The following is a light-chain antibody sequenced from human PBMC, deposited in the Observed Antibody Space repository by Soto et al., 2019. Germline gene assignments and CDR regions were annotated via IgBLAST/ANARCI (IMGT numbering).Light chain of an antibody. V-gene: IGKV3-20*01. CDR1: QSVTSSY. J-gene: IGKJ2*01. CDR2: GAS. CDR3: QQYNNGYT. Sequence: EIVLTQSPGTLSLSPGERATLSCRASQSVTSSYLAWYQQKPGQAPRLLIYGASSRATGIPDRFIGSGSGTDFTLTISRLEPEDFAVYYCQQYNNGYTFGQGTKLEIK.